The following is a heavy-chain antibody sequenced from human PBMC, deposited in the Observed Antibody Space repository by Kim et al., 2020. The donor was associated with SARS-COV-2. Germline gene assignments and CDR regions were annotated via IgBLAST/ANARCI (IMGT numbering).Heavy chain of an antibody. V-gene: IGHV4-59*13. CDR2: IYYSGST. D-gene: IGHD3-10*01. Sequence: SETLSLTCTVSGGSISSYYWSWIRQPPGKGLEWIGYIYYSGSTNYNPYLKSRVTISVDTSKNQFSLKLSSVTAADTAVYYCARAGGQGEVWFGELLWFDPWGQGTLVTVSS. J-gene: IGHJ5*02. CDR3: ARAGGQGEVWFGELLWFDP. CDR1: GGSISSYY.